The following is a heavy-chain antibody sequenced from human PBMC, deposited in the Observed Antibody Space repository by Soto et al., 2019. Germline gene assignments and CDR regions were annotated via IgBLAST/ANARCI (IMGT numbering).Heavy chain of an antibody. CDR3: ANRSGGPWGNTFDI. CDR1: GGSISSANYY. D-gene: IGHD2-15*01. V-gene: IGHV4-31*03. CDR2: IYYSGDT. J-gene: IGHJ3*02. Sequence: TLSLTCTVSGGSISSANYYWSWIRQHPTKGLEWIGYIYYSGDTYYNPSLKSRVSMSIDTSKNQFSLKLSSVTAADTAVYYCANRSGGPWGNTFDIWGQGTMVTVSS.